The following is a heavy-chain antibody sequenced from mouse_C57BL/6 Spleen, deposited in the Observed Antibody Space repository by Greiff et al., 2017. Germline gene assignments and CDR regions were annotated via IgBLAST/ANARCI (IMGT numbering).Heavy chain of an antibody. CDR3: ASAGYGGWFAY. J-gene: IGHJ3*01. CDR2: IYPGNGST. Sequence: VQLQQPGAELVKPGASVKMSCKASGYSFTSYWITWVKQRPGQGLEWIGDIYPGNGSTNYNEKFKGKATLTVDTSSSTAYMQLSSLTSEDSAVYNCASAGYGGWFAYWGQGTLVTVSA. CDR1: GYSFTSYW. V-gene: IGHV1-55*01. D-gene: IGHD1-1*02.